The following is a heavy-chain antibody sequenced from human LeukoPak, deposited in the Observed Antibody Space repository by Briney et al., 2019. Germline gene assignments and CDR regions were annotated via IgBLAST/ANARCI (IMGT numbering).Heavy chain of an antibody. D-gene: IGHD6-13*01. Sequence: GGSLRLSCAASGFTFSSYAMSWVRQAPGKGLEWVSVISGSGGSTYYADSVKGRFTISRDDSKNTLYLQMNSLRAEDTAVYYCAKEQNTYSSSPPDYWGQGTLVTVSS. J-gene: IGHJ4*02. CDR3: AKEQNTYSSSPPDY. V-gene: IGHV3-23*01. CDR2: ISGSGGST. CDR1: GFTFSSYA.